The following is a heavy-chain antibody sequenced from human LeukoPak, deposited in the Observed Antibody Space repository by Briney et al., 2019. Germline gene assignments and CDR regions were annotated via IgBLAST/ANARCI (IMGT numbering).Heavy chain of an antibody. J-gene: IGHJ3*02. CDR3: AREKDDYGDYVAFDI. CDR1: GGSIRSYY. D-gene: IGHD4-17*01. V-gene: IGHV4-4*07. Sequence: PSETLSLTCTVSGGSIRSYYWSWIRQPAGKGLEWIGRIYTSGSTNYNPSLKSRVIMSVDTSKNQFSLKLSSVTAADTAVYYCAREKDDYGDYVAFDIWGQGTMVTVSS. CDR2: IYTSGST.